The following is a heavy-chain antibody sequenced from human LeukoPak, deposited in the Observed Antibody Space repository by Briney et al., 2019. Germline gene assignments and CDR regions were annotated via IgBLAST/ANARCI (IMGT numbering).Heavy chain of an antibody. Sequence: GGSLRLSCAASGFTFSDYYMSWIRQAPGKGLEWVSYIRSSSSYTNYADSVKGRFTISRDNAKNSLYLQMNSLRAEDTAVYYCARGYYDNSGYYFPFDYWGQGTLVTVSS. CDR3: ARGYYDNSGYYFPFDY. CDR2: IRSSSSYT. CDR1: GFTFSDYY. V-gene: IGHV3-11*06. J-gene: IGHJ4*02. D-gene: IGHD3-22*01.